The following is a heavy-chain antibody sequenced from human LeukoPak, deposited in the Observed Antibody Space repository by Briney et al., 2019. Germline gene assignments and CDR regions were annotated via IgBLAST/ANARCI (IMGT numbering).Heavy chain of an antibody. CDR3: ARNYYDSSGYYFFAFDI. CDR1: GGTFSSYA. V-gene: IGHV1-69*05. CDR2: IIPIFGTV. J-gene: IGHJ3*02. D-gene: IGHD3-22*01. Sequence: ASVKVSCKASGGTFSSYAISWVRQAPGQGLEWMGRIIPIFGTVNYAQKFQGRVTITTDESTSTAYMELSSLRSEDTAVYYCARNYYDSSGYYFFAFDIWGQGTMVTVSS.